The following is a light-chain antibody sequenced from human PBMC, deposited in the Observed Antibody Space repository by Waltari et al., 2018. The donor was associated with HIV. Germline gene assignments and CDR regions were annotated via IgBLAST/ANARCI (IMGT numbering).Light chain of an antibody. CDR3: LQRTECHYL. Sequence: VMTQSPLAVSVSTGEETSMSCSYNQNVFRNPEAMSDFDWYRQKPGTSPQLLLYRGKIRAYGVSDRFRGSGRSFNCTLGSARVEAEYVRLYYCLQRTECHYLLGGGTK. CDR2: RGK. V-gene: IGKV2-40*01. J-gene: IGKJ4*01. CDR1: QNVFRNPEAMSD.